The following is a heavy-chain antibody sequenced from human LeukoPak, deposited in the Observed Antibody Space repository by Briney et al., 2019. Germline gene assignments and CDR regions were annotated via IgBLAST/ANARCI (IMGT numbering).Heavy chain of an antibody. Sequence: GGSLRLSCAASGFTFSSCSMNWVRQAPGKGLEWVSSISSSSSYIYYADSVKGRFTISRDNAKNSLYLQMNSLRAEDTAVYYCARDLPTRPRYSSGWYLFDYWGQGTLVTVSS. J-gene: IGHJ4*02. CDR3: ARDLPTRPRYSSGWYLFDY. CDR1: GFTFSSCS. D-gene: IGHD6-19*01. V-gene: IGHV3-21*01. CDR2: ISSSSSYI.